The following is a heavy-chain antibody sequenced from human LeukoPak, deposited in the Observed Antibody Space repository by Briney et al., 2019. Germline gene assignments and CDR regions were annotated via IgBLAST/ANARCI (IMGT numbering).Heavy chain of an antibody. CDR1: GGTFSSYV. D-gene: IGHD6-13*01. Sequence: GSSVKVSCKASGGTFSSYVISWVRQAPGQGLEWMGGIIPIFGTANYAQKFQGRVTITTDESTSTAYMELSSLRSEDTAVYYCARTRGYSSSWYNWFDPWGQGTLVTVSS. J-gene: IGHJ5*02. V-gene: IGHV1-69*05. CDR3: ARTRGYSSSWYNWFDP. CDR2: IIPIFGTA.